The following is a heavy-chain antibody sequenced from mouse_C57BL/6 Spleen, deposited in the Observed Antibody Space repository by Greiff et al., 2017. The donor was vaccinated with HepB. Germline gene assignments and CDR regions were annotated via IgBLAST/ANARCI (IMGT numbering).Heavy chain of an antibody. D-gene: IGHD2-4*01. CDR1: GYTFTDYY. J-gene: IGHJ3*01. V-gene: IGHV1-26*01. CDR2: INPNNGGT. Sequence: EVQLQQSGPELVKPGASVKISCKASGYTFTDYYMNWVKQSHGKSLEWIGDINPNNGGTSYNQKFKGKATLTVDKSSSTAYMELRSLTSEDSAVYYCAREGLYDYDPWFAYWGQVTLVTVSA. CDR3: AREGLYDYDPWFAY.